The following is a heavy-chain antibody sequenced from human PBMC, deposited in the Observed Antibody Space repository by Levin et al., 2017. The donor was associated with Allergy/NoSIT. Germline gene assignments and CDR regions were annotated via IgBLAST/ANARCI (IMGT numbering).Heavy chain of an antibody. Sequence: GESLKISCQVSGYSFPSYWISWVRQLPGKGLEWLGSIDPSDSHTNYSPSFQGHVTFTADRSIGTVSLQWSSLKATDTAMYYCARHIGSYRPETYDALDLWGQGTRVTVSS. CDR1: GYSFPSYW. D-gene: IGHD3-10*01. CDR2: IDPSDSHT. V-gene: IGHV5-10-1*01. CDR3: ARHIGSYRPETYDALDL. J-gene: IGHJ3*01.